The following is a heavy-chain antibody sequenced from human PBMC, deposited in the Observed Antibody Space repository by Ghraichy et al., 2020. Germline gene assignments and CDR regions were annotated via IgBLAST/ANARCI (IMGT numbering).Heavy chain of an antibody. J-gene: IGHJ5*02. D-gene: IGHD6-13*01. CDR2: IYWNDDK. CDR3: AHTPRIAAAGTLGWFDP. CDR1: GFSLSTSGVG. V-gene: IGHV2-5*01. Sequence: SGPTLVKPTQTLTLTCTFSGFSLSTSGVGVGWIRQPPGKALEWLALIYWNDDKRYSPSLKSRLTITKDTSKNQVVLTMTNMDPVDTATYYCAHTPRIAAAGTLGWFDPWGQGTLVTVSS.